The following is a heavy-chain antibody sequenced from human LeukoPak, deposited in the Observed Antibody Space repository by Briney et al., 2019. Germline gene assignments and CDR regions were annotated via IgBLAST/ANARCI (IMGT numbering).Heavy chain of an antibody. D-gene: IGHD3-10*02. CDR1: GFTFSSYW. CDR3: AELGITMIGGV. V-gene: IGHV3-48*03. CDR2: ISSSGSTI. Sequence: PGGSLRLSCAASGFTFSSYWMSWVRQAPGKGLEWVSYISSSGSTIYYADSVKGRFTISRDNAKNSLYLQMNTLRAEDTAVYYCAELGITMIGGVWGKGTTVTISS. J-gene: IGHJ6*04.